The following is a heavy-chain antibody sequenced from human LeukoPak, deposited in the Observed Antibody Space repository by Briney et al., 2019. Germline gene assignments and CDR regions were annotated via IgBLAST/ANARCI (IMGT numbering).Heavy chain of an antibody. Sequence: SVKVSCKASGGTFSSYAISWVRQAPGQGLEWMGGIIPIFGTANYAQKFQGRVTITTDESTSTAYMELSSLRSDDTAVYYCARAERFPYYMDVWGKGTTVTVSS. CDR1: GGTFSSYA. CDR2: IIPIFGTA. J-gene: IGHJ6*03. V-gene: IGHV1-69*05. CDR3: ARAERFPYYMDV. D-gene: IGHD2-21*01.